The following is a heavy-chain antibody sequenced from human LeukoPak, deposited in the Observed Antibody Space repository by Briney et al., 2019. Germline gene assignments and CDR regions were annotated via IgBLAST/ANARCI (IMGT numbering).Heavy chain of an antibody. D-gene: IGHD1-26*01. CDR2: IDWDDDK. CDR1: GASISTYYW. V-gene: IGHV2-70*11. CDR3: ARMRSGSYSDY. J-gene: IGHJ4*02. Sequence: TLSLTCTVSGASISTYYWSWIRQPPGKALEWLARIDWDDDKYYSTSLKTRLTISKDTSKNQVVLTMTNMDPVDTATYYCARMRSGSYSDYWGQGTLVTVSS.